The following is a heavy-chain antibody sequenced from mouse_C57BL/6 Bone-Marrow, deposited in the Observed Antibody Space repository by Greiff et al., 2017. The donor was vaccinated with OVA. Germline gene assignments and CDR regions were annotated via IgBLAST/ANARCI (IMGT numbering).Heavy chain of an antibody. D-gene: IGHD1-1*01. V-gene: IGHV5-4*01. Sequence: DVMLVESGGGLVKPGGSLKLSCAASGFTFSSYAMSWVRQTPEKRLEWVATISDGGSYTYYPDNVKGRFTISRDNAKNNLYLQMSHLKSEDTAMYYCARDLITTVLDYWGQGTTLTVSS. CDR3: ARDLITTVLDY. CDR2: ISDGGSYT. CDR1: GFTFSSYA. J-gene: IGHJ2*01.